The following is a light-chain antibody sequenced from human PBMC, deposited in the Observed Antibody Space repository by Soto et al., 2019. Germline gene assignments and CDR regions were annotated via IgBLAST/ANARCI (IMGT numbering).Light chain of an antibody. Sequence: DIQMTQSPSSLSASVGDRVTITCRASQSISSYLNWYQQKPGKAPKLLIYAASSLQSGVPSRSSGSGSGTDFTLTISSLQPEDFATYYYQQSYSTPRTFGEGTKVENK. CDR2: AAS. CDR3: QQSYSTPRT. V-gene: IGKV1-39*01. J-gene: IGKJ1*01. CDR1: QSISSY.